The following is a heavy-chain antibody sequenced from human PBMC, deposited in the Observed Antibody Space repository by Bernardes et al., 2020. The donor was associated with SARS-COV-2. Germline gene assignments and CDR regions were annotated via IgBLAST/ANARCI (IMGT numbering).Heavy chain of an antibody. CDR1: GFTFSDYY. J-gene: IGHJ4*02. Sequence: GGSLRLSCAASGFTFSDYYMSWIRQAPGKGLEWVSYISGRGDFTDYGDSVKGRFTISRDNARNSIYLEMYSLRGDDTAVYYCARDRGILGASISWGGRDLGTLVTVSS. CDR2: ISGRGDFT. D-gene: IGHD1-26*01. CDR3: ARDRGILGASISWGG. V-gene: IGHV3-11*04.